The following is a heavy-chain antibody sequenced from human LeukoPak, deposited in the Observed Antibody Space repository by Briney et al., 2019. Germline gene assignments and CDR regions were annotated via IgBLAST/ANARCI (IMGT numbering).Heavy chain of an antibody. J-gene: IGHJ4*02. CDR2: IYYSGST. Sequence: SETLSLTCTVSGGSISSSSYYWGWIRQPPGKGLEWIGSIYYSGSTYYNPSLKSRVTISVDTSKNQFSLKLSSVTAADTAVYYCARGDYYDSSGYGYWGQGTLVTVSS. CDR1: GGSISSSSYY. V-gene: IGHV4-39*01. CDR3: ARGDYYDSSGYGY. D-gene: IGHD3-22*01.